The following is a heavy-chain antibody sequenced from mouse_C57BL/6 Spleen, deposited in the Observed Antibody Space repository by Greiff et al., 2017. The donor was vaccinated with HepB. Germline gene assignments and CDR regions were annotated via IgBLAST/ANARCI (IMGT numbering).Heavy chain of an antibody. Sequence: EVQLQQSGPELVKPGASVKMSCKASGYTFTDYNMHWVKQSHGKSLEWIGYINPNNGGTSYNQKFKGKATLTVNKYSSTAYMELRSLTSEDSAVYYCARGGSSYGYFDVWGTGTTVTVSS. D-gene: IGHD1-1*01. CDR2: INPNNGGT. CDR3: ARGGSSYGYFDV. V-gene: IGHV1-22*01. J-gene: IGHJ1*03. CDR1: GYTFTDYN.